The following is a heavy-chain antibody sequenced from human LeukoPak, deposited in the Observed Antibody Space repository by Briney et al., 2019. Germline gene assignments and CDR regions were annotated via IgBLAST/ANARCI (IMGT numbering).Heavy chain of an antibody. Sequence: SETLSLTRTVSGGSISNYYWSWIRQPPGRGLEWIGFIYYSGSTNFNPSLESRVTISVDTSKNQFSLKLTSVTAADTAVYYCARIGRLRNTANPFDVWGQGTMVTVSS. D-gene: IGHD5-18*01. CDR2: IYYSGST. CDR3: ARIGRLRNTANPFDV. CDR1: GGSISNYY. J-gene: IGHJ3*01. V-gene: IGHV4-59*01.